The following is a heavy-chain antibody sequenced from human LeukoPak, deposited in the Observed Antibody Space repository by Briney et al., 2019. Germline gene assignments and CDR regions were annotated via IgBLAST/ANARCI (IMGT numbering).Heavy chain of an antibody. Sequence: ASVKVSCKASGYTFTGYYMHWVRQAPGQGLEWMGWINPNSGGTNYAQKFQGRVTMTRDTSISTAYMELSRLRSEDTAVYYCARDRVLWFGELLSFLAYWGQGTLVTVSS. D-gene: IGHD3-10*01. CDR2: INPNSGGT. CDR3: ARDRVLWFGELLSFLAY. J-gene: IGHJ4*02. V-gene: IGHV1-2*02. CDR1: GYTFTGYY.